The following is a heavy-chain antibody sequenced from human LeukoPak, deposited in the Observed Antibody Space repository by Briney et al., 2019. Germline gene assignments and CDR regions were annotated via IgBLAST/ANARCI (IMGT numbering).Heavy chain of an antibody. CDR1: GFTFSFSG. Sequence: GGSLRLSCTASGFTFSFSGMSWVRQAPGKGLEWVSGISGSGGSTYYADSVKGRFTISRDNAKNSLYLQMNSLRAEDTALYHCARDTYYDSSGPFDYWGQGTLVTVSS. D-gene: IGHD3-22*01. J-gene: IGHJ4*02. CDR3: ARDTYYDSSGPFDY. V-gene: IGHV3-23*01. CDR2: ISGSGGST.